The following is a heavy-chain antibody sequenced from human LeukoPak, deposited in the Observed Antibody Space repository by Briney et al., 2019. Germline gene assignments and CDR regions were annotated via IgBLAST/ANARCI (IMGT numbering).Heavy chain of an antibody. CDR1: GYTFTNYG. CDR2: ISVYNGYT. J-gene: IGHJ4*02. D-gene: IGHD5-24*01. Sequence: ASVKVSCKASGYTFTNYGIMWVRQAPGQGLEWMGWISVYNGYTKYAQKLQDRVTMTTDTSTSTAYMELRSLRSDDAAVYYCARLGAARRDDYNPKSPFDYWGQGTLVTVSS. V-gene: IGHV1-18*01. CDR3: ARLGAARRDDYNPKSPFDY.